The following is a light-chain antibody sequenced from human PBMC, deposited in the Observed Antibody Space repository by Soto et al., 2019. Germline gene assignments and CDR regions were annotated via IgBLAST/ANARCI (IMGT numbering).Light chain of an antibody. J-gene: IGKJ4*01. CDR3: QQYNNWPLT. CDR1: QSVSSN. Sequence: EIVMTQSPAPLSVSPSERPTLSSGASQSVSSNLAWYQQKPGQAPRLLIYGASTRATGIPARFSGSGSGTEFTLTISSLQSEDFVVYYCQQYNNWPLTFGGGTKVDIK. V-gene: IGKV3-15*01. CDR2: GAS.